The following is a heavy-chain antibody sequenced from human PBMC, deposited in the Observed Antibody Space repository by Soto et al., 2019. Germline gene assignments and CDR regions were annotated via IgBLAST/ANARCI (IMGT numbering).Heavy chain of an antibody. CDR1: GGTFGSYA. CDR3: ARSQGSSTSLEIYYYYYYGMDV. V-gene: IGHV1-69*01. J-gene: IGHJ6*02. CDR2: IIPIPGTA. D-gene: IGHD2-2*01. Sequence: QVQLVQSGAEVKKPGSSVKVSCKASGGTFGSYAISWVRQAPGQGLEWRGGIIPIPGTANYAQKFQGRVTIAADESTSTAYMELSSLRSEDTAVYHCARSQGSSTSLEIYYYYYYGMDVWGQGTTVTVSS.